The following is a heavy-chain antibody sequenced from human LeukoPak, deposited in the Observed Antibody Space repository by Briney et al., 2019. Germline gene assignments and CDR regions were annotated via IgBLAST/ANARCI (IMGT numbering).Heavy chain of an antibody. J-gene: IGHJ5*02. CDR3: AKNAAAAGVNWFDP. CDR1: GFTFSTYA. D-gene: IGHD6-13*01. CDR2: INADDFRT. V-gene: IGHV3-23*01. Sequence: PGGSLRLSCAASGFTFSTYAMSWVRQAPGKGLEWVSGINADDFRTYYADSVKGRFTISRDNSKNTLSLQLNSLRAEDTAVYYCAKNAAAAGVNWFDPWGQGTLVTVSS.